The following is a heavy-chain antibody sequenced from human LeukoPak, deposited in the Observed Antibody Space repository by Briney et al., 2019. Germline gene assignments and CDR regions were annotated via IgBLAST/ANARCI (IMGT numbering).Heavy chain of an antibody. CDR1: GFTFSSYW. CDR3: ARDDNYGIFVNVDY. J-gene: IGHJ4*02. CDR2: IKEDGSEK. D-gene: IGHD4-11*01. V-gene: IGHV3-7*03. Sequence: GGSLRLSCAASGFTFSSYWMSWVRQAPGKGLEWVANIKEDGSEKYCVNSVKGRFTISRDNSKNTLYLQMNRLRAEDTAVYYCARDDNYGIFVNVDYWGQGTLVTVSS.